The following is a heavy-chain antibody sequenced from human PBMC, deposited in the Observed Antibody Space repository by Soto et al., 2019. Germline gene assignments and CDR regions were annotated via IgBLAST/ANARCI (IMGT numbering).Heavy chain of an antibody. Sequence: QVQLVQSGAEVKKPGSSVKVSCKASGGTFSTSAISWVRQAPGQGLEWVGGIMPVFATPDYAQKFQGRATITADESTTTAYLELTSLRTDDTAVYYCARDKDRQQLGGNYYYILDVWGQGTAITVSS. CDR1: GGTFSTSA. CDR3: ARDKDRQQLGGNYYYILDV. CDR2: IMPVFATP. J-gene: IGHJ6*02. D-gene: IGHD3-3*02. V-gene: IGHV1-69*12.